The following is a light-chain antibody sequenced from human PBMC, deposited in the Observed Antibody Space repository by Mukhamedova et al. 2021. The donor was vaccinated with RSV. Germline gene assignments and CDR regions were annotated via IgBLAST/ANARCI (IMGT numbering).Light chain of an antibody. J-gene: IGKJ4*01. Sequence: VSANSLAWYQQKPGQAPRLLIYAASSRATGIPDRFSGSGAETDFSLTISRLEAEDFAIYYCQQYGSSPLTFGGGSRVEIK. CDR3: QQYGSSPLT. CDR2: AAS. CDR1: VSANS. V-gene: IGKV3-20*01.